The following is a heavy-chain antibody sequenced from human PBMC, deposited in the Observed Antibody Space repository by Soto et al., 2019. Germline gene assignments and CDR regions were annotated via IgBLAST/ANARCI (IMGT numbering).Heavy chain of an antibody. CDR1: GDSVSSNSAA. Sequence: SQTLSLTCAISGDSVSSNSAAWNWIRQSPSGGLEWLGRTYYRSRWYNDYAVSVRSRITINPDTSKNQFPLHLNSVTPEDTAVYYCAGTTSLQRYYMDVWGKGTTVTVSS. CDR3: AGTTSLQRYYMDV. D-gene: IGHD1-7*01. V-gene: IGHV6-1*01. J-gene: IGHJ6*03. CDR2: TYYRSRWYN.